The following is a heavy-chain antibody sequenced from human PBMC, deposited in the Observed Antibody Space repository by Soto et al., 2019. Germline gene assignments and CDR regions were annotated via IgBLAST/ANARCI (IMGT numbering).Heavy chain of an antibody. CDR1: GFTFSNYA. D-gene: IGHD1-20*01. CDR2: INKSGGST. CDR3: ARDYITGTGYGADV. J-gene: IGHJ6*02. Sequence: PGGSLRLSCAASGFTFSNYAMNWVRQAPGRGLEWVSGINKSGGSTYYADSVKGRFTISRDNSKNMLFLQINGLRAEDTAVYYCARDYITGTGYGADVWGQGTTVTVSS. V-gene: IGHV3-23*01.